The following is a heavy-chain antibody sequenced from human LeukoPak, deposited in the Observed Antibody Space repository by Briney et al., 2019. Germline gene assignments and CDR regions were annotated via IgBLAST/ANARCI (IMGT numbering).Heavy chain of an antibody. CDR3: AKGSKAVLFTRDHYMDV. V-gene: IGHV3-23*01. D-gene: IGHD6-19*01. Sequence: GGSLRLSCAASGFTLSSYAMSWVRQAPGKGLEWVSATSSSDAGTYYAESVRGRFTISRDNSKNTLYLHMNSLRAEDTAVYFCAKGSKAVLFTRDHYMDVWGKGTTVTISS. CDR1: GFTLSSYA. CDR2: TSSSDAGT. J-gene: IGHJ6*03.